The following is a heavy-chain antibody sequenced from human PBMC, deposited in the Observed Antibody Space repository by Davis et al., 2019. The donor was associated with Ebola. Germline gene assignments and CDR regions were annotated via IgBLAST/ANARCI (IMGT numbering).Heavy chain of an antibody. J-gene: IGHJ3*02. CDR2: ISGSGGST. CDR3: AKDKNYDFWSSYPHDAFDI. Sequence: PGGSLRLSCAASGFTFSSYAMSWVRQAPGKGLEWVSAISGSGGSTHYADSVKGRFTISRDNSKNTLYLQMNSLRAEDTAIYYCAKDKNYDFWSSYPHDAFDIWGQGTMVTVSS. V-gene: IGHV3-23*01. CDR1: GFTFSSYA. D-gene: IGHD3-3*01.